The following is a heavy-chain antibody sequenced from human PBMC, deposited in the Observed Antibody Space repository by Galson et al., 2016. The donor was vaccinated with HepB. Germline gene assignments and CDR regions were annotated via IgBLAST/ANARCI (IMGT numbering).Heavy chain of an antibody. D-gene: IGHD3-3*01. CDR1: AFTFSDYN. V-gene: IGHV3-33*01. CDR3: ARDTLADFWSGPGDY. CDR2: IWSDGSDA. J-gene: IGHJ4*02. Sequence: SLRLSCAASAFTFSDYNMHWVRQAPGKGLEWVAVIWSDGSDAFYADSVKGRFTISRDNSKNALYLQMNSLRAEDTAVYYCARDTLADFWSGPGDYWGQGTLVTVSS.